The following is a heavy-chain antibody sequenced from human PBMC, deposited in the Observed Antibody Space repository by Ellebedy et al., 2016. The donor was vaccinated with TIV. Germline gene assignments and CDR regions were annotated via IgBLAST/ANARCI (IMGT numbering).Heavy chain of an antibody. CDR3: ARYYCPSTSCYLFDY. J-gene: IGHJ4*02. Sequence: GESLKISXATSGFTVSNNYMSWVRQAPGKGLEWVSLIYSAGTKSYADPVKGRFTISRDNAKNSLYLQMYSLRAEDTAVYYCARYYCPSTSCYLFDYWGQGTLVTVSS. D-gene: IGHD2-2*01. CDR2: IYSAGTK. V-gene: IGHV3-66*01. CDR1: GFTVSNNY.